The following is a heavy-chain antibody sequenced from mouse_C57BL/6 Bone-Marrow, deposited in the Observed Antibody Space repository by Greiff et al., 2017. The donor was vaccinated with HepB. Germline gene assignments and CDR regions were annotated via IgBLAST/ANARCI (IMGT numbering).Heavy chain of an antibody. J-gene: IGHJ1*03. V-gene: IGHV2-6*01. CDR2: IWGVGST. CDR1: GFSLTSYG. Sequence: VQLVESGPGLVAPSQSLSITCTVSGFSLTSYGVDWVRQSPGKGLEWLGVIWGVGSTNYNSALKSRLSISKDNSKSQVFLKMNSLQTDDTAMYYCASDTTVVETWYFDVWGTGTTVTVSS. CDR3: ASDTTVVETWYFDV. D-gene: IGHD1-1*01.